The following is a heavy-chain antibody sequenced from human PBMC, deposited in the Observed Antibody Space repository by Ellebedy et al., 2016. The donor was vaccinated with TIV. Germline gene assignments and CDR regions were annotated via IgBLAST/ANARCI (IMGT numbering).Heavy chain of an antibody. CDR2: IYYSGFT. Sequence: SETLSLXCTVSGSSIRSYYRSWIRQPPGKGLEWIGYIYYSGFTNYNPSLKSRVTIAVDTYRNQFSLKLRSVTAADTAVYYCARHRKNDILTGYDYWGQGLLVTVSS. J-gene: IGHJ4*02. CDR1: GSSIRSYY. V-gene: IGHV4-59*08. D-gene: IGHD3-9*01. CDR3: ARHRKNDILTGYDY.